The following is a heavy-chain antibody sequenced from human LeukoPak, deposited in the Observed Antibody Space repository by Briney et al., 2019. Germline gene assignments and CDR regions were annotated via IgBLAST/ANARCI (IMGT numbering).Heavy chain of an antibody. Sequence: GGSLRLSCAAAGFTFSSYWMHWVRHAAGKGLVWVSRINRDGSSTIYADSVKGRFTISRDNSKNTLYLQMNSLRAEDTAVYYCAKDRGGEGALDIWGQGTMVTVSS. CDR2: INRDGSST. V-gene: IGHV3-74*01. CDR1: GFTFSSYW. D-gene: IGHD3-16*01. J-gene: IGHJ3*02. CDR3: AKDRGGEGALDI.